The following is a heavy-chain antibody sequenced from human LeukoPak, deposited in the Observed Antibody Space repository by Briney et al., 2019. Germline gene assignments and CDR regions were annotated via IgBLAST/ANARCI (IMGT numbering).Heavy chain of an antibody. CDR1: GGSFSGYY. CDR3: ATMYYYDSSGQTPLDY. V-gene: IGHV4-34*01. CDR2: INHSGST. D-gene: IGHD3-22*01. J-gene: IGHJ4*02. Sequence: SETLSLTCAVYGGSFSGYYWSWIRQPPGKGLEWIGEINHSGSTNYNPSLKSRVTISVDTSKNQFSLKLSSVTAADTAVYYCATMYYYDSSGQTPLDYWGQGTLVTVSS.